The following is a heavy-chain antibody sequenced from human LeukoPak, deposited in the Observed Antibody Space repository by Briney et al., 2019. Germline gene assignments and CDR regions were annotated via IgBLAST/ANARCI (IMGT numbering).Heavy chain of an antibody. CDR2: IIPIFGTA. CDR1: GGTFSSYA. CDR3: ATRGQICSSTSCYTSFDY. D-gene: IGHD2-2*02. J-gene: IGHJ4*02. Sequence: SVKVSCKASGGTFSSYAISWVRQAPGQGLEWMGGIIPIFGTANYAQKFQGRVTITADESTSTAYMELGSLRSEDTAVYYCATRGQICSSTSCYTSFDYWGQGTLVTVSS. V-gene: IGHV1-69*13.